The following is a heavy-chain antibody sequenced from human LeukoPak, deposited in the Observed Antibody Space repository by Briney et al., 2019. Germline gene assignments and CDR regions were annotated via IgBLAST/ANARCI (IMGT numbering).Heavy chain of an antibody. V-gene: IGHV3-21*01. CDR2: ISSSSSYI. CDR1: GFTFSSYS. D-gene: IGHD6-19*01. Sequence: GGSLRLSCAASGFTFSSYSMNWVRQAPGKGLEWVSSISSSSSYIYYADSVKGRFTISRDNAKNSLYLQMNSLRAEDTAVYYCARGGYSSGWPIDYWGQGTLVTVSS. CDR3: ARGGYSSGWPIDY. J-gene: IGHJ4*02.